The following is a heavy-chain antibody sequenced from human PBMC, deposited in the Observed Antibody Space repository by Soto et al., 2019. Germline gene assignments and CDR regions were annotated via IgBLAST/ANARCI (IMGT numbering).Heavy chain of an antibody. CDR2: IYSGGST. CDR3: ARDLEQLVPPYYYYGMDV. D-gene: IGHD6-13*01. CDR1: GFTVSSNY. Sequence: QPGGSLRLSCAASGFTVSSNYMSWVRQAPGKGLEWVSVIYSGGSTYYADSVKGRSTISRDNSKNTLYLQMNSLRAEDTAVYYCARDLEQLVPPYYYYGMDVWGQGTTVTVSS. V-gene: IGHV3-53*01. J-gene: IGHJ6*02.